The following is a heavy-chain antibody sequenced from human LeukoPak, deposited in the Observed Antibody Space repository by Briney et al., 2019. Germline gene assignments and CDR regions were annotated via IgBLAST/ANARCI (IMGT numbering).Heavy chain of an antibody. CDR2: IYYSGGT. CDR1: GGSISSYY. J-gene: IGHJ5*02. V-gene: IGHV4-59*12. D-gene: IGHD1-26*01. CDR3: ARMGSGSYYDNWFDP. Sequence: PSETLSLTCTVSGGSISSYYWSWIRQPPGKGLEWIGYIYYSGGTNYNPSLKSRVTMSVDTSKNQFSLKLSSVTAADTAVYYCARMGSGSYYDNWFDPWGQGTLVTVSS.